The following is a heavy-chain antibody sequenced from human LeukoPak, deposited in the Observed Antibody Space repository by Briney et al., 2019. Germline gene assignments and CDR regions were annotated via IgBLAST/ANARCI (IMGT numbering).Heavy chain of an antibody. CDR2: INPSGGST. V-gene: IGHV1-46*01. CDR3: ARDGGLYDSSGYSFDY. J-gene: IGHJ4*02. D-gene: IGHD3-22*01. Sequence: ASVKVSCKASGYTFTSYYMHWGRQAPGQGLEWMGIINPSGGSTSYAQKFQGRVTMTRDTSTTTVYMKMSRLRSEDTAVYYCARDGGLYDSSGYSFDYWGQGTLVTVSS. CDR1: GYTFTSYY.